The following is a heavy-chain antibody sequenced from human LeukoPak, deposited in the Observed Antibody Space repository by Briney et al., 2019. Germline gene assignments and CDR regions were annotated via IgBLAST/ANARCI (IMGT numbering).Heavy chain of an antibody. Sequence: GGSVRLSCSASGFTYTDYSMSWVRQVPGKGLEWVSGLSRTGEYKFYADSMKGRFTISRDNSEDRVFLQMNSLIAEDTAIYDCVKDRPCGTCMPMDVWGQGTTV. CDR2: LSRTGEYK. CDR1: GFTYTDYS. CDR3: VKDRPCGTCMPMDV. J-gene: IGHJ6*02. D-gene: IGHD2-2*01. V-gene: IGHV3-23*01.